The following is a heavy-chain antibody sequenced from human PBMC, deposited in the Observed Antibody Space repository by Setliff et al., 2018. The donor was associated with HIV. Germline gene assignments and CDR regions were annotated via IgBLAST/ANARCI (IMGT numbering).Heavy chain of an antibody. Sequence: ASVKVSCKASGYMFTDYFLHWVRQAPGQGLEWMGWISPNNGDTTIPQRFQGRVTMTRDTSISTAYLELGGLRSDDTAVYFCARRLSNSFESWGQGTLVTVSS. D-gene: IGHD2-8*01. CDR3: ARRLSNSFES. V-gene: IGHV1-2*02. CDR1: GYMFTDYF. CDR2: ISPNNGDT. J-gene: IGHJ4*02.